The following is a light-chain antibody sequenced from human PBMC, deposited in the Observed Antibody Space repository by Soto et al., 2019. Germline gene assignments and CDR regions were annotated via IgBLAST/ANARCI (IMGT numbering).Light chain of an antibody. Sequence: EIVMTQSPATLSVSPGARAPLSCRASQSVRSNLAWYQQKPGQAPRLLIYDASNRATGIPARFSGSGSGTDFTLTISSLEPEDFAVYYCQQRSNWPFGQGTRLEIK. J-gene: IGKJ5*01. CDR1: QSVRSN. CDR3: QQRSNWP. V-gene: IGKV3-11*01. CDR2: DAS.